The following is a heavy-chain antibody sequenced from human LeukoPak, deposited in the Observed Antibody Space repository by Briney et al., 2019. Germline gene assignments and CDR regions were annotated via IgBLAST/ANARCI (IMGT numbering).Heavy chain of an antibody. V-gene: IGHV3-33*01. J-gene: IGHJ4*02. CDR1: GFTFSSYG. CDR3: ARSMVRGAYYFDY. Sequence: PGRSLRLSCAASGFTFSSYGMHWVRQAPGKGLEWVAVIWYDGSNKYYADSAKGRFTISRDNSKNTLYLQMNSLRAEDTAVYYCARSMVRGAYYFDYWGQGTLVTVSS. CDR2: IWYDGSNK. D-gene: IGHD3-10*01.